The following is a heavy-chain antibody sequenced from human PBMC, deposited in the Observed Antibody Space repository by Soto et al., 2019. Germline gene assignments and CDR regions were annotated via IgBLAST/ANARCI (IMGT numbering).Heavy chain of an antibody. Sequence: GGSLRLSCAASGFTFSSYWMHWVRQAPGKGLVWVSRINSDGSSTSYADSVKGRFTISRDNAKNTLYLQMNSLRAEDTAVYYCARDQVVLMVYPSPDYYYYMDIWGKGTTVTVSS. CDR1: GFTFSSYW. CDR2: INSDGSST. J-gene: IGHJ6*03. CDR3: ARDQVVLMVYPSPDYYYYMDI. D-gene: IGHD2-8*01. V-gene: IGHV3-74*01.